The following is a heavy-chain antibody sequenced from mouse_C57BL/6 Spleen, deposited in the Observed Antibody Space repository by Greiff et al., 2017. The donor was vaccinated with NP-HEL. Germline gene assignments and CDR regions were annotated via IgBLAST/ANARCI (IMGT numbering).Heavy chain of an antibody. Sequence: EVMLVESGEGLVKPGGSLKLSCAASGFTFSSYAMSWVRQTPEKRLEWVAYISSGGDYIYYADTVKGRFTISRDNARNTLYLQMSSLKSEDTAMYYCTRPITTVPAMDYWGQGTSVTVSS. J-gene: IGHJ4*01. V-gene: IGHV5-9-1*02. D-gene: IGHD1-1*01. CDR3: TRPITTVPAMDY. CDR2: ISSGGDYI. CDR1: GFTFSSYA.